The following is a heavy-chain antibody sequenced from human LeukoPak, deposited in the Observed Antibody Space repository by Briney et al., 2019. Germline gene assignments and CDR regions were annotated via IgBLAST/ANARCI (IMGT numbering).Heavy chain of an antibody. Sequence: PGGSLRLSCAASGFTFSSYAMHWVRQAPGKGLEWVAVISYDGSSKYYADSVKGRFTISRDNSKNTLYLQMNSLRAEDTAVYYCAREDGDYGAYYFDYWGQGTLVTVSS. CDR2: ISYDGSSK. CDR1: GFTFSSYA. J-gene: IGHJ4*02. V-gene: IGHV3-30-3*01. D-gene: IGHD4-17*01. CDR3: AREDGDYGAYYFDY.